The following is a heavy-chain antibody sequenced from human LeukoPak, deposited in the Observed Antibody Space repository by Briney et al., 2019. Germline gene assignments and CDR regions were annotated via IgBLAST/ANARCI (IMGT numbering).Heavy chain of an antibody. CDR2: IYYSGNT. CDR1: GGSISPYY. D-gene: IGHD3-10*02. Sequence: SETLSLTCTVPGGSISPYYWSWIRQPPGKGLEWLGYIYYSGNTDYNPSLKSRVAISVDTSKNQFSLKLSSVTAADTAVYYCVRSTGSTMFIDYWGQGTLVTVSS. J-gene: IGHJ4*02. CDR3: VRSTGSTMFIDY. V-gene: IGHV4-59*01.